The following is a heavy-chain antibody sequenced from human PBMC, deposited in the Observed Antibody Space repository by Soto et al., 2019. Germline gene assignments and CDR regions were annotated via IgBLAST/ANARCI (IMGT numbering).Heavy chain of an antibody. CDR2: IYYSGTT. V-gene: IGHV4-39*01. Sequence: QLRLQESGPGLVKPSETLSLTCTVSGDSIGSSNYYWGWIRQPPGKGLEWIGSIYYSGTTYYKSSLKSRGTITLDPAKNQPSPKLGLVTPPEPGVYYFSKTPGIGSAPDPWGQGTLV. J-gene: IGHJ5*02. D-gene: IGHD3-10*01. CDR1: GDSIGSSNYY. CDR3: SKTPGIGSAPDP.